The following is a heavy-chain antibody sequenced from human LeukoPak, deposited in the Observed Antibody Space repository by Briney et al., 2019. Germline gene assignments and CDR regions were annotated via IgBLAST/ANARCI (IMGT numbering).Heavy chain of an antibody. D-gene: IGHD3-22*01. CDR1: GGTFSSYA. CDR2: IIPIFGTA. Sequence: SVKVSCKASGGTFSSYAISWVRQVPGQGLEWMGGIIPIFGTANYAQKFQGRVTITTDESTSTAYMELSSLRSEDTAVYYCASSDSSGYYLGTKFDYWGQGTLVTVSS. J-gene: IGHJ4*02. V-gene: IGHV1-69*05. CDR3: ASSDSSGYYLGTKFDY.